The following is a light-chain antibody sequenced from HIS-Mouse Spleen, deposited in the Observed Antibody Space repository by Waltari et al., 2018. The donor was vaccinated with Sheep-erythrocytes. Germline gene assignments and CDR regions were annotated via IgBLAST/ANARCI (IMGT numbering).Light chain of an antibody. Sequence: QSALTQPVSVSGSPGQSITISCTGTSSDVGGYNDVSWYQQHPGKAPKLMIYEVSNRPSGVSNRFSGSKSGNTASLTISGLQAEDEADYYCSSYTSSSTLVVFGGGTKLTVL. J-gene: IGLJ2*01. CDR2: EVS. CDR3: SSYTSSSTLVV. V-gene: IGLV2-14*01. CDR1: SSDVGGYND.